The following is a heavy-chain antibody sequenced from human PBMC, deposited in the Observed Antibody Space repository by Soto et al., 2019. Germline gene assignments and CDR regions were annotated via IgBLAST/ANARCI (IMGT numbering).Heavy chain of an antibody. J-gene: IGHJ6*02. D-gene: IGHD6-13*01. Sequence: QVQLVQSGAEVKKPGSSVKVSCKASGGTFSSYAISWVRQAPGQGLEWMGGIIPIFGTANYAQKFQSRVTITADKSTSTAYMELSSLRSEDTAVYYCARSGIAAAENRYYYYGMDVWGQGTTVTVSS. V-gene: IGHV1-69*06. CDR3: ARSGIAAAENRYYYYGMDV. CDR1: GGTFSSYA. CDR2: IIPIFGTA.